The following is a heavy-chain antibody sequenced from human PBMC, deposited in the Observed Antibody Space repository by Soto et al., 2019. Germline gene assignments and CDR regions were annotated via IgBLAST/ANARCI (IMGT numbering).Heavy chain of an antibody. Sequence: HPAGSIRLSCAASGVTLSGYAMSGVRQSTGKGLECVSTITGSGGSTDYADSVKGRFTISRDNSNNRLYLQMNSLRAEDTAVYYCAKSTLAPRIAYLAYWGEGTLVTVSS. J-gene: IGHJ4*02. V-gene: IGHV3-23*01. CDR2: ITGSGGST. CDR3: AKSTLAPRIAYLAY. D-gene: IGHD2-15*01. CDR1: GVTLSGYA.